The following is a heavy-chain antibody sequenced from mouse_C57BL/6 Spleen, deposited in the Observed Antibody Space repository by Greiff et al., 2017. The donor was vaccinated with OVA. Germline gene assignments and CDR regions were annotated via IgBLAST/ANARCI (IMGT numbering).Heavy chain of an antibody. Sequence: QVQLQQPGAELVMPGASVKLSCKASGYTFTSYWMHWVKQRPGQGLEWIGEIDPSDSYTNYNQKFKGKSTLTVDKSSSTAYMQLSSLTSEDSAVYYCAREQGNYFFDYWGQGTTLTVSS. CDR2: IDPSDSYT. D-gene: IGHD2-1*01. CDR1: GYTFTSYW. J-gene: IGHJ2*01. V-gene: IGHV1-69*01. CDR3: AREQGNYFFDY.